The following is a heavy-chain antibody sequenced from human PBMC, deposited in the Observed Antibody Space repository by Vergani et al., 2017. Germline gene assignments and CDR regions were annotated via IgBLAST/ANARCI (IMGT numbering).Heavy chain of an antibody. V-gene: IGHV1-8*01. D-gene: IGHD5-18*01. CDR3: ARGKGDTAYQALSHYYYYGMDV. Sequence: QVQLVQSGAEVKKPGASVKVSCKASGYTFTSYDINWVRQATGQGLEWMGWMNPNSGNTGYAQKFQGRVTMTRNTSISTAYMELSSLRSEDTAVYYCARGKGDTAYQALSHYYYYGMDVWGQGTTVTVSS. CDR2: MNPNSGNT. J-gene: IGHJ6*02. CDR1: GYTFTSYD.